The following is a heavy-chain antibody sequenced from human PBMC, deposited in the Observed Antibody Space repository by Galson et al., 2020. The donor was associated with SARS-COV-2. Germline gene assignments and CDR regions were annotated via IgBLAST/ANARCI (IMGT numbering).Heavy chain of an antibody. V-gene: IGHV4-38-2*02. D-gene: IGHD6-13*01. CDR1: GYSISTGYY. Sequence: ASETLSPTCSVSGYSISTGYYWGWIRQPPGKWLEWSGSIYHSCNTYYNPSLKSRVTISVDTSKNQFSLKLSSVTAADTAVYYCARTMYSSSWLLHYGMDVWGQGTTVTVSS. J-gene: IGHJ6*02. CDR3: ARTMYSSSWLLHYGMDV. CDR2: IYHSCNT.